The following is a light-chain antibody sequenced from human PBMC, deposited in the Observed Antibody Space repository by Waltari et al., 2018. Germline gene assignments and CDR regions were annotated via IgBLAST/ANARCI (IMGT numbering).Light chain of an antibody. CDR3: SSYVGRSTWV. CDR1: NSDIGAYNL. CDR2: QAS. J-gene: IGLJ3*02. Sequence: QSALTQPASMSGSPGQSITISCSGTNSDIGAYNLVSWYRQHPGKAPQLILFQASRRPSGIADRFSGSKSGTTAYLTISRRQAGDEAHYYCSSYVGRSTWVFGGGTRLTVL. V-gene: IGLV2-23*01.